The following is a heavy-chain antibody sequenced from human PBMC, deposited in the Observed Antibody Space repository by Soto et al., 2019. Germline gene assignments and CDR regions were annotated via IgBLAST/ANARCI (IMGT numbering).Heavy chain of an antibody. CDR3: ARLSGWNHALYPFDY. V-gene: IGHV1-69*12. Sequence: QVQLVQSGAEVKKPGSSVKVSCKASGGTFSSYAISWVRQAPGQGLEWMGGIIPIFGTANYAQKFQGRVTITAEESTSTAYMEPSSLRSEDTAVYYCARLSGWNHALYPFDYWGQGTLVTVSS. CDR2: IIPIFGTA. CDR1: GGTFSSYA. J-gene: IGHJ4*02. D-gene: IGHD6-19*01.